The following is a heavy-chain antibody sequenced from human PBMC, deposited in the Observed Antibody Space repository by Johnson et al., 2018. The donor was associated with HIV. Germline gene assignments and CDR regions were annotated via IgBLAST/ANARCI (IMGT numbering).Heavy chain of an antibody. CDR1: GFTFSSYG. CDR3: ARPYSSAWYGAFDI. J-gene: IGHJ3*02. V-gene: IGHV3-30*02. CDR2: IRFDGSDK. Sequence: VQLLESGGGVVQPGGSLRLSCAASGFTFSSYGVHWVRQAPGKGLEWVAFIRFDGSDKYYADSVQGRFTVSRDNSNNRLYLQMNSLRAEDTAVYYCARPYSSAWYGAFDIWGQGTMVTVSS. D-gene: IGHD6-19*01.